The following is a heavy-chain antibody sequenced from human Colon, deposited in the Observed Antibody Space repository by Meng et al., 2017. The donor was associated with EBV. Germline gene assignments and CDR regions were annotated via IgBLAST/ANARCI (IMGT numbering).Heavy chain of an antibody. CDR2: ISTYNGNT. CDR3: ARVWNYDILTGYYTHYFDY. J-gene: IGHJ4*02. Sequence: VKLGQSGAEVKKPGASVKVSCKASGYTFTSYGLSWVRQAPGQGLEWMGWISTYNGNTNYAQKLQGRVTMTTDTSTSTVYMEVRSLRSDDTAVYYCARVWNYDILTGYYTHYFDYWGQGTLVTVSS. CDR1: GYTFTSYG. D-gene: IGHD3-9*01. V-gene: IGHV1-18*01.